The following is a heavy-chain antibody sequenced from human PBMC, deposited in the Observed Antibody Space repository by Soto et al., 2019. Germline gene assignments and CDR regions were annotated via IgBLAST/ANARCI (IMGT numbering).Heavy chain of an antibody. V-gene: IGHV3-33*01. D-gene: IGHD5-18*01. Sequence: QVHLVESGGGVVRPGRSLRLACEASGFTFSTYGMHWVRQAPGKGLQWVAVIWYDGTNAYYADSVKGRFTISRDNSKDTLYLEMNNLRTEDTAVYYCARVEAPLIHSDHYYYGMDVWGPETTVTV. CDR3: ARVEAPLIHSDHYYYGMDV. CDR1: GFTFSTYG. CDR2: IWYDGTNA. J-gene: IGHJ6*02.